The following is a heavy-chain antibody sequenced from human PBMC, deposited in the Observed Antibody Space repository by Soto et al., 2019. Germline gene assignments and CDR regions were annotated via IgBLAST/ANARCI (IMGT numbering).Heavy chain of an antibody. V-gene: IGHV1-69*01. CDR1: GGNFSSNG. CDR2: IIPTFGTT. D-gene: IGHD5-18*01. J-gene: IGHJ5*02. Sequence: QVQLVQSGAEVKKPGSSVKVSCKAPGGNFSSNGIRWVRQAPGQGLELMGGIIPTFGTTNYARKFRGRVTITADESTGTAYMELSSLRSDDTADYCCAGASDSTWYNWLDPWGQGTLVTVSS. CDR3: AGASDSTWYNWLDP.